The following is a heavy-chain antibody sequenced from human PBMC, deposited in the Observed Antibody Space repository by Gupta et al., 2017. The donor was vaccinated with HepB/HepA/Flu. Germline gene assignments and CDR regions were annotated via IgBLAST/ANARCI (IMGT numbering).Heavy chain of an antibody. D-gene: IGHD6-6*01. CDR3: AKDASKLAAFDI. J-gene: IGHJ3*02. CDR2: ISYDGSNK. CDR1: GFTFSSYG. Sequence: QVQLVASGGGVVPPGRSMRLSCAASGFTFSSYGMHWVRQAPGKGLGWVAVISYDGSNKYYADSVKGRFTISRDNSKNTLYLQMNSLRAEDTAVYYCAKDASKLAAFDIWGQGTMVTVSS. V-gene: IGHV3-30*18.